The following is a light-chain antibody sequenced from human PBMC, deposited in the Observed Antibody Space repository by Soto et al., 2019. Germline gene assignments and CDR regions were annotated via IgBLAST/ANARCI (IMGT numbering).Light chain of an antibody. CDR2: EVT. V-gene: IGLV2-14*02. J-gene: IGLJ3*02. CDR3: SSFTSSSTQV. CDR1: SSDVGSYDL. Sequence: QSALTQPASVSGSPGQSITISCTGTSSDVGSYDLVSWYQHHPGTAPKLILYEVTKRPSGVSNRFSGSKSANTASLTISGLQADDEADYYCSSFTSSSTQVFGGGTKLTVL.